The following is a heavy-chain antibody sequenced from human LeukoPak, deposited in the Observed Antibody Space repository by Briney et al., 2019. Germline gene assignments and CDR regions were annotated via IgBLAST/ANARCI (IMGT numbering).Heavy chain of an antibody. J-gene: IGHJ4*02. CDR3: ARVDSSGYYSRFDY. CDR1: EGTFSSYA. V-gene: IGHV1-69*13. Sequence: SVKVSCKASEGTFSSYAISWARQAPGQGLEWMGGIIPIFGTANYAQKFQGRVTITADESTSTAYMELSSLRSEDTAVYYCARVDSSGYYSRFDYWGQGTLVTVSS. D-gene: IGHD3-22*01. CDR2: IIPIFGTA.